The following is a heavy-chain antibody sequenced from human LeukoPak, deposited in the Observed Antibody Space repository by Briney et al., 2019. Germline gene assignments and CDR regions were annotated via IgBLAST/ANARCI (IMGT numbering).Heavy chain of an antibody. Sequence: ASVKVSCKASGYTFTSYDINWVRQATGQGLEWMGWMNPNSGNTGYAQKFQGRVTMTRNTPISTAYMELSSLRSEDTAVYYCARRGYCSSTSCPPTRNWFDPWGQGTLVTVSS. CDR3: ARRGYCSSTSCPPTRNWFDP. V-gene: IGHV1-8*01. CDR2: MNPNSGNT. CDR1: GYTFTSYD. D-gene: IGHD2-2*01. J-gene: IGHJ5*02.